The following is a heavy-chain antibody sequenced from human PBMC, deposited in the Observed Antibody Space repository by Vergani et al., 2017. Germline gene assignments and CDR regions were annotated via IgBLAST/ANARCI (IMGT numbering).Heavy chain of an antibody. CDR1: GGSISSGGYY. Sequence: VQLQESGPGLVKPSQTLSLTCTVSGGSISSGGYYWSWVRQAPGKGLEWVSVIYSGGSTYYADSVKGRFTISRDNSKNTLYLQMNSLRAEDTAVYYCARDLFVLGMDVWGQGTTVTVSS. D-gene: IGHD2-21*01. J-gene: IGHJ6*02. V-gene: IGHV3-66*02. CDR2: IYSGGST. CDR3: ARDLFVLGMDV.